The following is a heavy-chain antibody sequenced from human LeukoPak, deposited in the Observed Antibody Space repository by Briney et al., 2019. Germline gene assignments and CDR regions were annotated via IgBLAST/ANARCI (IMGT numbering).Heavy chain of an antibody. J-gene: IGHJ4*02. CDR1: GFTFSNYG. Sequence: GGSLRLSCAASGFTFSNYGMHWVRQAPGKGLEWVAIISYDGSNKYYADSVKGRFTISRDHSKNTLYLQMKSLRAEDTAVYYCARELEIAVAGTLGYWGQGTLVTVSS. CDR3: ARELEIAVAGTLGY. D-gene: IGHD6-19*01. V-gene: IGHV3-30*03. CDR2: ISYDGSNK.